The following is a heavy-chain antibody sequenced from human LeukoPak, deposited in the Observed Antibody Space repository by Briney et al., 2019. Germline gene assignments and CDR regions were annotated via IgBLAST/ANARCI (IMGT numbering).Heavy chain of an antibody. V-gene: IGHV1-24*01. D-gene: IGHD3-22*01. Sequence: ASVKVSCKVSGYTLTELSMHWVRQAPGKGLEWMGGFDPEDGETIYAQKFQGRVTMTEDTSTDTAYMELSRLRSDDTAVYYCARAPYYYDSSGYTVDAFDIWGQGTMVTVSS. CDR3: ARAPYYYDSSGYTVDAFDI. CDR2: FDPEDGET. J-gene: IGHJ3*02. CDR1: GYTLTELS.